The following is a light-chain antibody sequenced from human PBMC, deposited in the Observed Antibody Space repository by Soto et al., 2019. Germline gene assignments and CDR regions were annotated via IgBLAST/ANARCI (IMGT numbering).Light chain of an antibody. J-gene: IGKJ4*01. Sequence: DIQMTQSPSTLSASVGDRVTITCRASQRVTSRLAWYQQKPGKAPKLLIYGASNLESGVPSRFSGSGSGTQFTLTISSLQPDDLATYYCQQYNSYSLTFGGGTTVEIK. CDR2: GAS. CDR1: QRVTSR. CDR3: QQYNSYSLT. V-gene: IGKV1-5*01.